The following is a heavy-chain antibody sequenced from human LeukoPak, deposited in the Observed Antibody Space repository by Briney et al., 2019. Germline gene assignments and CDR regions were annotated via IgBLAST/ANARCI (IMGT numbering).Heavy chain of an antibody. CDR2: IYYSGST. CDR3: ARHSMSSGYWNY. D-gene: IGHD3-22*01. Sequence: PSETLSLTCTVSGGSISNYYWGWIRQPPGKGLEWIGYIYYSGSTNYNPSLKSRVTISIDTSKNQFSLKLSSVTAADTAVYYCARHSMSSGYWNYWGQGTPVTVSS. J-gene: IGHJ4*02. V-gene: IGHV4-59*08. CDR1: GGSISNYY.